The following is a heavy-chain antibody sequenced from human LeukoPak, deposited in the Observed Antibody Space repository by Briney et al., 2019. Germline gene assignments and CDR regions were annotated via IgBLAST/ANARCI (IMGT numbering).Heavy chain of an antibody. CDR3: ADSDSSSWYLGY. V-gene: IGHV3-48*02. D-gene: IGHD6-13*01. Sequence: PGGSLRLSCAASGFAFNFYAMSWVRQAPGKGLEWVSYISSSSSTIYYADSVKGRFTISRDNAKNSLCLQMNSLRDEGTAVYYCADSDSSSWYLGYWGQGTLVTVSS. CDR2: ISSSSSTI. J-gene: IGHJ4*02. CDR1: GFAFNFYA.